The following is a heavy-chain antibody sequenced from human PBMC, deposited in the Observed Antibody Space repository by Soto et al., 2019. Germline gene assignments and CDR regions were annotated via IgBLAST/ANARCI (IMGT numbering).Heavy chain of an antibody. D-gene: IGHD1-7*01. CDR2: ITYDGSLQ. J-gene: IGHJ4*02. CDR1: GFNFDNYG. V-gene: IGHV3-30*18. CDR3: AKDRVGGTFYTPLAF. Sequence: GGSLRLSCQASGFNFDNYGMHWVRQAPGKGLEWVAVITYDGSLQYYADSVKGRFTISRDNSKNTLSLPLNTLKPEDTAVYHCAKDRVGGTFYTPLAFWGQGTLVTVSS.